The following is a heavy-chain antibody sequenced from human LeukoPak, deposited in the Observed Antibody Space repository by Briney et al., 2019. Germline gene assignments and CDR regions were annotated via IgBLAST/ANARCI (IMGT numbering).Heavy chain of an antibody. V-gene: IGHV3-23*01. D-gene: IGHD6-13*01. CDR2: ISGSGGST. CDR1: GFTFSSYG. Sequence: GGSLRLSCAASGFTFSSYGMSWVRQAPGKGLEWVSSISGSGGSTYYADSVKGRFTISRDNSKNTLYLQMNSLRAEDTAVYYCAKDGGSSWPNYYYYYMDVWGKGTTVTVSS. CDR3: AKDGGSSWPNYYYYYMDV. J-gene: IGHJ6*03.